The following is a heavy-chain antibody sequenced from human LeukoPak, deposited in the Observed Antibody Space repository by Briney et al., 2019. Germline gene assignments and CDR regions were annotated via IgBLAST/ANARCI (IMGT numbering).Heavy chain of an antibody. CDR3: TRVGYIDEGIDY. D-gene: IGHD5-24*01. V-gene: IGHV3-7*04. CDR1: GFTFSSYW. CDR2: IKQDGGDK. Sequence: PGGSLRLSCTASGFTFSSYWMSWVRQAPGKGLEWVANIKQDGGDKYYVDSVKGRFTISRDNAKNSLYLQMNSLRAEDTAIYYCTRVGYIDEGIDYWGQGTLVTVSS. J-gene: IGHJ4*02.